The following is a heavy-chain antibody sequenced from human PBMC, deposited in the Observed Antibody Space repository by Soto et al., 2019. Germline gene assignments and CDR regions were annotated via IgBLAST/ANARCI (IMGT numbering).Heavy chain of an antibody. CDR3: ARGPWGLTTVTTQDWYFDL. CDR2: IYYSGDT. D-gene: IGHD4-17*01. Sequence: SETLSLTCTVSGGSVSSGGYYWSWIRQHPGKGLEWIGYIYYSGDTYYNPSLKSRVTISVDTSKNQFSLKLSSVTAADTAVYYSARGPWGLTTVTTQDWYFDLWGRGTLVTVSS. J-gene: IGHJ2*01. V-gene: IGHV4-31*03. CDR1: GGSVSSGGYY.